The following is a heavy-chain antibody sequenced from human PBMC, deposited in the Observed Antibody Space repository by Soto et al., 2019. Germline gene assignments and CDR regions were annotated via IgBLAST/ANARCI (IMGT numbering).Heavy chain of an antibody. CDR2: IIPICGTA. J-gene: IGHJ4*02. D-gene: IGHD1-26*01. Sequence: QVQLVQSGAGVKKPGSSVKVSCKASGGTFSSYAISWVRQAPGQGLEWMGGIIPICGTANYAQKFQGRVTITADESTSTAYMELSSLRSEDTAVYYCAIEGRWELPHTPFDYWGQGTPVTVSS. CDR1: GGTFSSYA. V-gene: IGHV1-69*01. CDR3: AIEGRWELPHTPFDY.